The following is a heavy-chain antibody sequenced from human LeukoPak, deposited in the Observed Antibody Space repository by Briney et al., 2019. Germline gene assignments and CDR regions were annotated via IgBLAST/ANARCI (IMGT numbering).Heavy chain of an antibody. CDR3: ARAPYYYDSSGYPPNFDY. D-gene: IGHD3-22*01. V-gene: IGHV3-21*01. CDR2: ISSGSSYI. J-gene: IGHJ4*02. Sequence: PGGSLRLSCAASGFTFSSYAMSWVRQAPGKGLEWVSSISSGSSYIYYADSVKGRFTISRDNAKNSLYLQMNSLRDEDTAVYYCARAPYYYDSSGYPPNFDYWGQGTLVTVSS. CDR1: GFTFSSYA.